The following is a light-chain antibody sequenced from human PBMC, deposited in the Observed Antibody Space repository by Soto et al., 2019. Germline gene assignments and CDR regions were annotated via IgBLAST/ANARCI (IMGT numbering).Light chain of an antibody. CDR2: GAS. CDR1: QSVNNNY. CDR3: QQRHMWPIT. Sequence: EIVLTQSPGTLSLSPGERATLSCWTSQSVNNNYLAWYQQKPGQAPRLLIYGASSRATGIPDRFSGSGSGTDFTLTISSLEPEDSAVYYCQQRHMWPITFGQGTRLEIK. V-gene: IGKV3D-20*02. J-gene: IGKJ5*01.